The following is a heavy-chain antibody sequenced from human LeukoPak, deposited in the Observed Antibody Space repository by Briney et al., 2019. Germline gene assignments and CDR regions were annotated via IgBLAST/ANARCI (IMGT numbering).Heavy chain of an antibody. CDR2: IWYDGSNK. CDR3: AKDLGFQQQLVRSGDY. Sequence: GGSLRLSCAASGFTFSSYGMHWVRQAPGKGLEGVADIWYDGSNKYYADSVKGRFTISRDNSKNKLYLQMNSLRAEDTAVYYCAKDLGFQQQLVRSGDYWGQGTLVTVSS. CDR1: GFTFSSYG. J-gene: IGHJ4*02. D-gene: IGHD6-13*01. V-gene: IGHV3-33*06.